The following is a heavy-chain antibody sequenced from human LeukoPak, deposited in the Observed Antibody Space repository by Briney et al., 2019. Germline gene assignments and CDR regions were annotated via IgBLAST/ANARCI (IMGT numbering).Heavy chain of an antibody. D-gene: IGHD2-15*01. CDR2: IYYSGSP. J-gene: IGHJ6*02. CDR1: GGSISSYY. V-gene: IGHV4-59*01. Sequence: SETLSLTCTVSGGSISSYYWSWLRQPPGKGLEWIGYIYYSGSPNYNPSLKSRVTISVDTSKNQFSLKLSSVTAAVTAVYYCARVVARRYCSGGSCYTNSRYYYGMDVWGQGTTVTVSS. CDR3: ARVVARRYCSGGSCYTNSRYYYGMDV.